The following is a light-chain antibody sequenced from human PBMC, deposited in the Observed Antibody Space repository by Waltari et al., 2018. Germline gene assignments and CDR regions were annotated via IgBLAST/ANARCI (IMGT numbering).Light chain of an antibody. CDR3: QSYDTSLSVV. V-gene: IGLV1-51*02. Sequence: QSVLTQPPSVSAAPGQRVTISCSGGHSNIGNNYVSWYRQFPGTAPKLLIYEDSERPSGVPGRFSGSKSGTSASLAITGLQAEDEGDYYCQSYDTSLSVVFGGGTKLTVL. CDR1: HSNIGNNY. CDR2: EDS. J-gene: IGLJ2*01.